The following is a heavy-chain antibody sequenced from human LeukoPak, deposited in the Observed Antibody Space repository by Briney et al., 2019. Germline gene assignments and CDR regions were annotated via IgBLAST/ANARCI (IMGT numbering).Heavy chain of an antibody. Sequence: PGGSLRLSCAASGFTFSSYAMSWVRQAPGKGLEWVSAISGSGGSTYYADSVKGRFTISSDNSKNTLYLQMNSLRAEDTAVYYCACYGSGSRNWFDPWGQGTLVTVSS. CDR1: GFTFSSYA. D-gene: IGHD3-10*01. CDR2: ISGSGGST. J-gene: IGHJ5*02. CDR3: ACYGSGSRNWFDP. V-gene: IGHV3-23*01.